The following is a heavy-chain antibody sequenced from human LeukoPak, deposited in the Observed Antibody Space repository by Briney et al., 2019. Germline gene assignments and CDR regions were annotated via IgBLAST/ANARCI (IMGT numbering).Heavy chain of an antibody. D-gene: IGHD6-19*01. Sequence: ASVKVSCKASGGTFSSYAISWVRQAPGQGLEWMGRINPNSGGTNYAQKFQGTVTMTRDTSISTAYMELSRLRSDDTAVYYCARGGWYLGDYWGQGTLVTVSS. CDR1: GGTFSSYA. CDR2: INPNSGGT. V-gene: IGHV1-2*06. CDR3: ARGGWYLGDY. J-gene: IGHJ4*02.